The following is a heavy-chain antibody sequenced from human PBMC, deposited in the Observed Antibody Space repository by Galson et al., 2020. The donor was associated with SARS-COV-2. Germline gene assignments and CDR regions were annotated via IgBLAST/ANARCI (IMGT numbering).Heavy chain of an antibody. Sequence: SETLSLTCAVYGGSFSGYYWSWIRQPPGKGLEGIGETNHSGSTNYNPSLKSRVTISVDTSKNQFSLKLSSVTAADTAVYYCASRTSYVEMATIYYYYGMDVWGQGTTVTVSS. CDR3: ASRTSYVEMATIYYYYGMDV. V-gene: IGHV4-34*01. CDR1: GGSFSGYY. D-gene: IGHD5-12*01. CDR2: TNHSGST. J-gene: IGHJ6*02.